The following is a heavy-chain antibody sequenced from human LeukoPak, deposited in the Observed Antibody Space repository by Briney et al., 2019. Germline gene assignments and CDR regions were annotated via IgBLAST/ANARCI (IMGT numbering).Heavy chain of an antibody. V-gene: IGHV4-34*01. D-gene: IGHD3-10*01. J-gene: IGHJ4*02. CDR1: GGSLSGYY. CDR2: INHSGST. CDR3: ARGRRGPTVY. Sequence: SETLSLTCAVYGGSLSGYYWSWIRQPPGKGLEWIGEINHSGSTNNNPSLKSRVTISVDTSKNQFSLKLSSVTAADTAVYYCARGRRGPTVYWGQGTLVTVSS.